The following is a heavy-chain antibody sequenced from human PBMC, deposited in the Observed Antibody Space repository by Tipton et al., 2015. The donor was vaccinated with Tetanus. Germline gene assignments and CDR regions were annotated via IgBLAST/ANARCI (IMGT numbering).Heavy chain of an antibody. V-gene: IGHV3-33*01. CDR1: GFTFSSYG. D-gene: IGHD6-19*01. J-gene: IGHJ4*02. CDR3: ARVREGSGWERVRYYFDY. Sequence: SLRLSCAASGFTFSSYGMHWVRQAPGKGLEWVAVIWYDGSNKYYADSVKGRFTISRDNSKNTLYLQMNSLRAEDTAVYYCARVREGSGWERVRYYFDYWGQGTLVTVSS. CDR2: IWYDGSNK.